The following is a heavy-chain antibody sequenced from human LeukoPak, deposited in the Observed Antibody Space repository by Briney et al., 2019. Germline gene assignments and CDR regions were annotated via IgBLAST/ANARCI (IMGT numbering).Heavy chain of an antibody. CDR3: ARVTQTYCSSTSCYSAPDY. V-gene: IGHV1-69*01. D-gene: IGHD2-2*02. CDR1: GGTFSSYA. Sequence: ASVKVSCKASGGTFSSYAISWVRQAPGQGLEWMGGIIPIFGTANYAQKFQGRVTITADESTGTAYMELSSLRSEDTAVYYCARVTQTYCSSTSCYSAPDYWGQGTLVTASS. CDR2: IIPIFGTA. J-gene: IGHJ4*02.